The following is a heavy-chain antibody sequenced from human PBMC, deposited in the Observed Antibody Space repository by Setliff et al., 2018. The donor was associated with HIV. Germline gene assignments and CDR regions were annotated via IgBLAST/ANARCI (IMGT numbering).Heavy chain of an antibody. Sequence: GGSLRLSCAASGFTFSSYWMSWVRQAPGKWLEWVANIKKDGSEKYYVDSVKGLFTISRDNAKRSLYLQMSILRVEDTAVYYCATGHYDYWNGYSARGPLDYWGHGTLVTVSS. CDR2: IKKDGSEK. D-gene: IGHD3-16*01. J-gene: IGHJ4*01. V-gene: IGHV3-7*03. CDR1: GFTFSSYW. CDR3: ATGHYDYWNGYSARGPLDY.